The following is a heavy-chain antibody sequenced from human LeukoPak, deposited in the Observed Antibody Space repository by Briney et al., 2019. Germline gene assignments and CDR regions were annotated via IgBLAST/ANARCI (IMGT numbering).Heavy chain of an antibody. V-gene: IGHV3-7*05. CDR2: IKQDGSEK. J-gene: IGHJ4*02. CDR3: TTERPYFDN. CDR1: GFTFSDYW. Sequence: GGSLRLSCAASGFTFSDYWLSWVRQAPGKGLEWVANIKQDGSEKYYVDSVEGRFTISRDNAKNSLYLQMNSLKSEDAALYYCTTERPYFDNWGQGTLVTVSS.